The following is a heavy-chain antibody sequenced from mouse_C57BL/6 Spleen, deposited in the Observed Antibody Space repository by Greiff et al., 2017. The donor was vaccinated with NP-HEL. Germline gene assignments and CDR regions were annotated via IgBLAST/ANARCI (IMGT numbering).Heavy chain of an antibody. D-gene: IGHD1-1*01. J-gene: IGHJ2*01. CDR2: IHPNSGSN. CDR3: ARYYYGRGDY. Sequence: QVQLQQPGAELVKPGASVKLSCKASGYTFTSYWMHWVKQRPGQGLEWIGMIHPNSGSNNYNEKFKSKATLTVDKSSSTAYMQLSSLTSEDSAVYYCARYYYGRGDYWGQGTTLTVSS. CDR1: GYTFTSYW. V-gene: IGHV1-64*01.